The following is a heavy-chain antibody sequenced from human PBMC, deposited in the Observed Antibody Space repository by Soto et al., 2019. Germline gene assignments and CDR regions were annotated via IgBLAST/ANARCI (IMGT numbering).Heavy chain of an antibody. Sequence: SGTLSLTFAVSGCSICSGSYYWSWIRQPPGKGLEWIGYIYYSGSPNTSPPFKSRVPISLDTSKNQFSLKLGSVAAAGTGQYCGAGGRWWFDPWGQGTLVTVSS. V-gene: IGHV4-61*01. CDR2: IYYSGSP. J-gene: IGHJ5*02. CDR3: AGGRWWFDP. CDR1: GCSICSGSYY.